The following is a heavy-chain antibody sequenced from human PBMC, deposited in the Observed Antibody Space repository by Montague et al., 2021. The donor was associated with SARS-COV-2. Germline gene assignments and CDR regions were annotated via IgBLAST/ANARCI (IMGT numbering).Heavy chain of an antibody. CDR2: ISSSSSTI. D-gene: IGHD5-12*01. CDR1: GFTFSSYS. Sequence: SLRLSCAASGFTFSSYSMNWVRQAPGKGLEWVSYISSSSSTIYYXXSLKGRFTISRDNAKNSLYLQMNSLRDEDTAVYYCARDPAIVATIYGMDVWGQGTTVTVSS. J-gene: IGHJ6*02. CDR3: ARDPAIVATIYGMDV. V-gene: IGHV3-48*02.